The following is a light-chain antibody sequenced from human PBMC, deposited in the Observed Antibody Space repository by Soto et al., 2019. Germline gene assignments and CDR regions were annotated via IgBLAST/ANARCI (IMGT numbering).Light chain of an antibody. CDR3: QQRSNWPPT. CDR1: ERIYSAY. J-gene: IGKJ4*01. CDR2: GTS. Sequence: EVVLTQSPGTLSLSRGERATLSCRASERIYSAYLGWYQQKPGQAPRLLIYGTSSRATGIPDRFSGSGSGTDFTLTISRLEPEDFAVYYCQQRSNWPPTFGGGTKVDIK. V-gene: IGKV3D-20*02.